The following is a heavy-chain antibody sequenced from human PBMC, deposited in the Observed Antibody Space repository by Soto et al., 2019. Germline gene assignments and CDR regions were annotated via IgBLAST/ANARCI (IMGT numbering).Heavy chain of an antibody. CDR2: IYYSGST. D-gene: IGHD4-17*01. CDR3: ARGWDYGLSMDV. Sequence: SETLSLTCTVSGGSISSGGYYWSWIRQHPGKGLEWIGYIYYSGSTYYKPSLKSRVTISVDTSKNQFTLKLSSVTAADTAVYYCARGWDYGLSMDVWGQGTTVTVSS. CDR1: GGSISSGGYY. V-gene: IGHV4-31*03. J-gene: IGHJ6*02.